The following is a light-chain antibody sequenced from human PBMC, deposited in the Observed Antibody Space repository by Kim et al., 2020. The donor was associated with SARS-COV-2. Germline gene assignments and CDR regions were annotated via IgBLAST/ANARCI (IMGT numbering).Light chain of an antibody. CDR1: QSVSSSY. Sequence: SPGERATLSCRASQSVSSSYFAWYQQKPGQAPRLLIYGTSNRATGIPDRFSGSGSETDFTLTISRLEPEDFAVYYCQQYGSSPLTFGGGTKVDIK. CDR2: GTS. CDR3: QQYGSSPLT. V-gene: IGKV3-20*01. J-gene: IGKJ4*01.